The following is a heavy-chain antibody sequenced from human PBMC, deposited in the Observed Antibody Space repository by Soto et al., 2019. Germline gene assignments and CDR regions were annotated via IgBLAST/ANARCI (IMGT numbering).Heavy chain of an antibody. V-gene: IGHV3-7*05. D-gene: IGHD6-6*01. CDR1: GFTFSSYW. CDR3: SEYSSSFDAFDI. Sequence: EVQLVESGGGLVQPGGSLRLSCAASGFTFSSYWMSWVRQAPGKGVEWVANIKQDGSEKYDVDSVKGRFTISRDNAKNSLYLQMNSLRDEDTAVYYCSEYSSSFDAFDIWGQGTMVTVSS. J-gene: IGHJ3*02. CDR2: IKQDGSEK.